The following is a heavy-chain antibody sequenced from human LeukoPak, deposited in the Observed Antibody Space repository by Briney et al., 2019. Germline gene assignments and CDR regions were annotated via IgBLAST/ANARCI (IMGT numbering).Heavy chain of an antibody. D-gene: IGHD1-7*01. J-gene: IGHJ6*03. CDR3: AKSGGWNFGYDYYYMDV. Sequence: GGSLRLSCAASGVTFEDYAMHWVRQAPGKGLEWVSGISWNGGDKGYADSVQGRFTISRDNAKNSLYLQMNSLRAEDTALYYCAKSGGWNFGYDYYYMDVWGKGTTVTVSS. V-gene: IGHV3-9*01. CDR1: GVTFEDYA. CDR2: ISWNGGDK.